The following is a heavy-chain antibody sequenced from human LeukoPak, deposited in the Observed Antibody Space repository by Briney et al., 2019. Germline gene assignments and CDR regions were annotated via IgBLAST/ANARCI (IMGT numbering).Heavy chain of an antibody. CDR2: INPNSGGT. V-gene: IGHV1-2*02. CDR3: ARGYKAAAGTAAY. J-gene: IGHJ4*02. D-gene: IGHD6-13*01. Sequence: ASVKVSCKASGYTFTGYYMHWVRQAPGQGLEWMGWINPNSGGTNYAQKFQGRVTMTRNTSISTAYMELSSLRSEDTAVYYCARGYKAAAGTAAYWGQGTLVTVSS. CDR1: GYTFTGYY.